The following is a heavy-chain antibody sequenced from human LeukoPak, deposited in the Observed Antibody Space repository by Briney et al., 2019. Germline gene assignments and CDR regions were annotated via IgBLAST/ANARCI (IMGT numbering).Heavy chain of an antibody. CDR1: GFTFSSYS. V-gene: IGHV3-21*01. J-gene: IGHJ4*02. Sequence: GGTLSLSCAASGFTFSSYSMNWVRQAPGKGLEWVSSISSSSSYIYYPDSVKGRFTISRDNAKNSLYLQMNSLRAEDTAVYYCARDSGHSGYDLDYWGQGTLVTVSS. CDR3: ARDSGHSGYDLDY. CDR2: ISSSSSYI. D-gene: IGHD5-12*01.